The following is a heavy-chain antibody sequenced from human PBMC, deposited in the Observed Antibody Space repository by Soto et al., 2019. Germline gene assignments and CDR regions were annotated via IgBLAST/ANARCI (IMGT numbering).Heavy chain of an antibody. CDR1: GFTFSSYS. CDR2: ISSSSSYI. D-gene: IGHD3-10*01. V-gene: IGHV3-21*01. Sequence: GGSLRLSCADSGFTFSSYSMNWVRQAPGKGLEWVSSISSSSSYIYYADSVKGRFTMSRDNAKSSLYLQMNSLRAEDTAVYYCARGRNPERVRYHYYYGMDVWGQGTTVTVSS. J-gene: IGHJ6*02. CDR3: ARGRNPERVRYHYYYGMDV.